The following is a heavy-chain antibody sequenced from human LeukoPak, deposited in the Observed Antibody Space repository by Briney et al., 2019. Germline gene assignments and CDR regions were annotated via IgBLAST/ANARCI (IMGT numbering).Heavy chain of an antibody. D-gene: IGHD5-12*01. J-gene: IGHJ6*04. V-gene: IGHV1-69*06. Sequence: SVKVSSKASGGTFSSYAISWVRQAPGQGLEWMGGIIPIFGTANYAQKFQGRVTITADKSTSTAYMELSSLRSEDTAVYYCARGYIVATITIGYYYGMDVWGKGTTVTVSS. CDR2: IIPIFGTA. CDR1: GGTFSSYA. CDR3: ARGYIVATITIGYYYGMDV.